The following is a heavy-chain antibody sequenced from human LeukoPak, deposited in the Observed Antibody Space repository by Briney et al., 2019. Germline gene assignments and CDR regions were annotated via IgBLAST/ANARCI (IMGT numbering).Heavy chain of an antibody. V-gene: IGHV3-74*01. D-gene: IGHD3-22*01. J-gene: IGHJ4*02. Sequence: GGSLRLSCAASGFTFSSYWMHWVRQAPGKGLVWVSRINSDGSSTSYADSVKGRFTISRDNSKNTLYLQMNSLRAEDTAVYYCAKPPPKTYYDSSGYSWGQGTLVTVSS. CDR3: AKPPPKTYYDSSGYS. CDR2: INSDGSST. CDR1: GFTFSSYW.